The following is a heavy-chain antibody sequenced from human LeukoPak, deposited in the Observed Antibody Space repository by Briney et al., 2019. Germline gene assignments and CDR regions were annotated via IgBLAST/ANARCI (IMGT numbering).Heavy chain of an antibody. CDR2: ISYDGSNK. CDR3: ARAWSDAFDI. J-gene: IGHJ3*02. Sequence: GGSLRLSCAASGFTFSSYGMHWVRQAPGKGLEWVAVISYDGSNKYYADSVKGRFTISRDNAKNSLYLQMNSLRAEDTAVYYCARAWSDAFDIWGQGTMVTVSS. CDR1: GFTFSSYG. D-gene: IGHD2-8*02. V-gene: IGHV3-30*03.